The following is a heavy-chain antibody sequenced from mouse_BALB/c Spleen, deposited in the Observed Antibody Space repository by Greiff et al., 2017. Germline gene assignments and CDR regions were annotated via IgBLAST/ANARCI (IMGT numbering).Heavy chain of an antibody. CDR2: ISSGGST. CDR1: GFTFSSYA. D-gene: IGHD1-1*01. Sequence: EVKLQESGGGLVKPGGSLKLSCAASGFTFSSYAMSWVRQTPEKRLEWVASISSGGSTYYPDSVKGRFTISRDNARNILYLQMSSLRSEDTAMYYCAREFIPYFDYWGQGTTLTVSS. J-gene: IGHJ2*01. CDR3: AREFIPYFDY. V-gene: IGHV5-6-5*01.